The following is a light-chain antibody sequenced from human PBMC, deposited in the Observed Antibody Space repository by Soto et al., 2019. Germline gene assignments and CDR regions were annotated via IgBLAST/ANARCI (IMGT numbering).Light chain of an antibody. CDR1: QNISNY. J-gene: IGKJ1*01. CDR2: DAS. V-gene: IGKV3-20*01. CDR3: QQYGSSGT. Sequence: IVLTQSPATLSLSPGIRSTLSCRASQNISNYLIWYQQKPGQAPRLLIYDASTRATGIPDRFSGSGSGTDFTLTISRLEPEDFAVYYCQQYGSSGTFGQGTKGDIK.